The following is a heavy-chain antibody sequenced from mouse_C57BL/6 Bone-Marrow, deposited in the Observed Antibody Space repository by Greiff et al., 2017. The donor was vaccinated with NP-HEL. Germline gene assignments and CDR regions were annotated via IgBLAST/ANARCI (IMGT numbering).Heavy chain of an antibody. CDR1: GFTFSSYG. J-gene: IGHJ2*01. Sequence: EVKLEESGGDLVKPGGSLKLSCAASGFTFSSYGMSWVRQTPDRRLEWVATISSGGSYTYYPDSVKGRFTISRDNAKNTQYLQMSSPKSEDTAMYYCARHAAPYYFDYWGQGTTLTVSS. CDR2: ISSGGSYT. CDR3: ARHAAPYYFDY. V-gene: IGHV5-6*02.